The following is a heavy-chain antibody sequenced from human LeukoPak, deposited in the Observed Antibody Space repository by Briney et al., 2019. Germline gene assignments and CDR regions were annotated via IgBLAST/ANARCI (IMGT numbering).Heavy chain of an antibody. CDR1: VVSITSYSHN. V-gene: IGHV4-39*01. Sequence: SETLSLTCTVSVVSITSYSHNYDWIRQPPGKGLEWIGGFHFSGAINYNPSLKSRVTIFVDKSKKQISLKLNSVTAADTAVYYCARRYEGSGYAYDYWGQGILVTVSS. D-gene: IGHD3-22*01. CDR2: FHFSGAI. J-gene: IGHJ4*02. CDR3: ARRYEGSGYAYDY.